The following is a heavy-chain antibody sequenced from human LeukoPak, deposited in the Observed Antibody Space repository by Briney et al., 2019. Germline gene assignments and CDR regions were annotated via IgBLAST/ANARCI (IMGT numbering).Heavy chain of an antibody. CDR2: IVVGSGNT. V-gene: IGHV1-58*01. CDR1: GFTFTSSA. D-gene: IGHD6-13*01. Sequence: GTSVKVSRKASGFTFTSSAVQWVRQARGQRLEWIGWIVVGSGNTNYAQKFQERVTITRDMSTSTTYMELSSLRSEDTAVYYCAAVPIAAAGDYWGQGTLVTVSS. J-gene: IGHJ4*02. CDR3: AAVPIAAAGDY.